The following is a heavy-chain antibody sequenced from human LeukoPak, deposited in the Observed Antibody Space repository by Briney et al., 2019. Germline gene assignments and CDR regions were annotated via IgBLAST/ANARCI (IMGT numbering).Heavy chain of an antibody. V-gene: IGHV4-4*07. CDR3: ARDRYSSSWYSDFDY. Sequence: SETLSLTCTVSGGSISSYYWSWIRQPAGKGLEWIGRIYTSGSTNYNPSLKSRVTMSVDTSKNQFSLKLSSVTAADTAVYYCARDRYSSSWYSDFDYWGQGTLVTVSS. D-gene: IGHD6-13*01. CDR1: GGSISSYY. J-gene: IGHJ4*02. CDR2: IYTSGST.